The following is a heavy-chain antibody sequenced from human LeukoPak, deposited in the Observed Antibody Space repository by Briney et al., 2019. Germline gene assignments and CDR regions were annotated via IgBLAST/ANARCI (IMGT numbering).Heavy chain of an antibody. D-gene: IGHD2-21*02. CDR2: IYYSGST. CDR3: ARVDCGGDCYAYNWFDP. Sequence: SETLSLTCTVSGGSISSSGYYWGWIRQPPGKGLEWIGSIYYSGSTYYNPSLKSRVTISVDTSKNQFSLKLSSVTAADTAVYYCARVDCGGDCYAYNWFDPWGQGTLVTVSS. V-gene: IGHV4-39*07. J-gene: IGHJ5*02. CDR1: GGSISSSGYY.